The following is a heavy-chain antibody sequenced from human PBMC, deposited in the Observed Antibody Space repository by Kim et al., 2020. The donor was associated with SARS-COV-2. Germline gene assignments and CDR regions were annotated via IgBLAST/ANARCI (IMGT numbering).Heavy chain of an antibody. CDR3: ARAYYDFWSGYLDY. D-gene: IGHD3-3*01. V-gene: IGHV4-30-2*01. CDR1: GGSISSGGYS. J-gene: IGHJ4*02. CDR2: IYHSGST. Sequence: SETLSLTCAVSGGSISSGGYSWSWIRQPPGKGLEWIGYIYHSGSTYYNPSLKSRVTISVDRSKNQFSLKLSSVTAADTAVYYCARAYYDFWSGYLDYWGQGTLVTVSS.